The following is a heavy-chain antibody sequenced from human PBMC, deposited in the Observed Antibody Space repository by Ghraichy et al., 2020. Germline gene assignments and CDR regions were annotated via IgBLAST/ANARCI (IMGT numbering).Heavy chain of an antibody. D-gene: IGHD4-17*01. Sequence: GGSLRLSCAASGFTFSNCAMHWVRQAPGEGLEWVAIISYDGSNKYYADSVKGRFTISRDNSKDTLYLQMNSLRAGDTAVFYCARDSAETTNFYYGMDVWGQGTTVTVSS. V-gene: IGHV3-30*01. CDR2: ISYDGSNK. CDR3: ARDSAETTNFYYGMDV. CDR1: GFTFSNCA. J-gene: IGHJ6*02.